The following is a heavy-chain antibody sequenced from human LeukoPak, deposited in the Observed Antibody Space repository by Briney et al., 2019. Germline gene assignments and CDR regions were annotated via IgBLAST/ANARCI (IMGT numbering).Heavy chain of an antibody. Sequence: GGSLRLSCAASGFTFSEYYMSWIRQAPGKGPEWVSYISSSSSYTNYADSVKGRFTISRDNAKNSLYLQMNSLRAEDTAVYYCARLVRATITNVDYWGQGTLVTVSS. J-gene: IGHJ4*02. D-gene: IGHD5-12*01. V-gene: IGHV3-11*03. CDR2: ISSSSSYT. CDR1: GFTFSEYY. CDR3: ARLVRATITNVDY.